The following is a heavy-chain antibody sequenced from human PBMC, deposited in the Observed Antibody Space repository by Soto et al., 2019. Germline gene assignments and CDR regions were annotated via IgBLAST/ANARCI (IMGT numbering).Heavy chain of an antibody. CDR3: ARGRLAAAGGYGMDV. Sequence: SETLSLTCAVYGGSFSGYYWSWIRQPPGKGLEWIGEINHSGSTNYNTSLKSRVTISVDTSKNQFSLKLSSVTAADTAVYYCARGRLAAAGGYGMDVWGQGPTVTVSS. V-gene: IGHV4-34*01. CDR2: INHSGST. CDR1: GGSFSGYY. D-gene: IGHD6-13*01. J-gene: IGHJ6*02.